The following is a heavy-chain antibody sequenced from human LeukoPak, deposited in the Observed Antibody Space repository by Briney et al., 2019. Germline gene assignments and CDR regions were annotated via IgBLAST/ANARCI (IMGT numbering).Heavy chain of an antibody. V-gene: IGHV1-8*01. J-gene: IGHJ4*02. CDR2: MNPNSGDT. CDR3: ARFASSSWYYFDH. CDR1: GYTFNSYD. D-gene: IGHD6-13*01. Sequence: ATVTVSCKASGYTFNSYDINWVRQTTGQGLEWIGWMNPNSGDTGFAQKFQGRVTMTRDTSISTVYMELNSLRSEDTAVYYCARFASSSWYYFDHWGQGTLVTVSS.